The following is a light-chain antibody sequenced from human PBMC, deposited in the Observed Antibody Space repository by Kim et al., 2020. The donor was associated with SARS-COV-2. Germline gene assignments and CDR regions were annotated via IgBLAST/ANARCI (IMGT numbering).Light chain of an antibody. CDR3: QAWDSSTHNYV. Sequence: PVQTANLTCSEYKLGDKYGSLYQQKPGQSPVVVIYQDNRRPSGLPERCSGSNAWNTATLTISGTQAMGEADYYCQAWDSSTHNYVFGAGTKVTVL. V-gene: IGLV3-1*01. J-gene: IGLJ1*01. CDR1: KLGDKY. CDR2: QDN.